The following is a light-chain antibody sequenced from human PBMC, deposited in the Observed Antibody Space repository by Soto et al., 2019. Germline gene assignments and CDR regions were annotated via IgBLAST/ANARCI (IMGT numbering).Light chain of an antibody. CDR2: SND. CDR3: ATWDDSRKVVV. V-gene: IGLV1-44*01. CDR1: HSNIGSDT. J-gene: IGLJ2*01. Sequence: QSVLTQPPSASGPPGQRVTISCSGDHSNIGSDTVNWYQQLPGTAPKLLIYSNDYRPSGVPDRFSGSKSGTSASLAISGLQSEDEGIYYCATWDDSRKVVVFGRGTKLTVL.